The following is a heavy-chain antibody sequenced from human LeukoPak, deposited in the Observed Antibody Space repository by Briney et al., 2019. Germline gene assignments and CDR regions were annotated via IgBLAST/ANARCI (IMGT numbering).Heavy chain of an antibody. CDR1: GFTFSSYA. D-gene: IGHD3-10*01. V-gene: IGHV3-30*07. J-gene: IGHJ6*03. CDR2: ISYDGSNK. Sequence: PGGSLRLSCAASGFTFSSYAMHWVRQAPGKGLEWVAVISYDGSNKYYADSVKGRFTISRDNVENSLHLQMNSLRAEDTAIYYCARDVYFGSGLGALDYYQMDVWGEGTTVTVSS. CDR3: ARDVYFGSGLGALDYYQMDV.